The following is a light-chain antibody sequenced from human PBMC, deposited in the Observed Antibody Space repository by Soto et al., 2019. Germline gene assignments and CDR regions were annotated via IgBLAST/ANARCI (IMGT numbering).Light chain of an antibody. V-gene: IGKV3-15*01. Sequence: EVGMTQSPATLSVSPGESATLACRASQTVSSNLAWYQHNPGHPPRLRIYGASTRATGIPARLSGSGSGSDFTLAMNNLQSEDSAVYFGPTYNNWPPFTSGPGNNVDIK. CDR1: QTVSSN. J-gene: IGKJ3*01. CDR3: PTYNNWPPFT. CDR2: GAS.